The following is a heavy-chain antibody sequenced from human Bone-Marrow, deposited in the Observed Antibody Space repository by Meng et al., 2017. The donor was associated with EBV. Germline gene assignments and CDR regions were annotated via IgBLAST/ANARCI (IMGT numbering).Heavy chain of an antibody. CDR1: GGTFSSYA. J-gene: IGHJ4*02. Sequence: QVQLVEFAAEVKKPGSSVNVSCKTSGGTFSSYAISWVRPAPGQGLEWMGGLIPMFGAPNYAQKFQDRVTITADESTSTHYMDLTSLRSEDTAVYYCARGGNRELHFDYWGQGTLVTVSS. D-gene: IGHD1-14*01. CDR2: LIPMFGAP. V-gene: IGHV1-69*01. CDR3: ARGGNRELHFDY.